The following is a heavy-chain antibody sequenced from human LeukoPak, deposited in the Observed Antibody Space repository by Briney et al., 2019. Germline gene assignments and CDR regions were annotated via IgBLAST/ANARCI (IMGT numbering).Heavy chain of an antibody. J-gene: IGHJ3*02. Sequence: ASVKVSCKASGYTFTSYGISWVRQATGQGLEWMGWISAYNGNTNYAQKLQGRVTMTTDTSTSTAYMELRSLRSDDTAVYYCARDPQYDFWSGYSRGAFDIWGQGTMVTVSS. CDR1: GYTFTSYG. CDR2: ISAYNGNT. V-gene: IGHV1-18*01. D-gene: IGHD3-3*01. CDR3: ARDPQYDFWSGYSRGAFDI.